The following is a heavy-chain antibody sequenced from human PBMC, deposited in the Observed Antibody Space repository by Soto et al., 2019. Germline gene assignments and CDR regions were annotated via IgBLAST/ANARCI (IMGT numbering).Heavy chain of an antibody. D-gene: IGHD2-15*01. V-gene: IGHV4-34*01. Sequence: SETLSLTCAVYGGSFSGYYWSWIRQPPGKGLEWIGEINHSGSTNYNPSLKSRVTISVDTSKNQFSLKLSSVTAADTAVYYCARVVVVAATRLRRTNIDYWGQGTLVTVSS. CDR3: ARVVVVAATRLRRTNIDY. J-gene: IGHJ4*02. CDR2: INHSGST. CDR1: GGSFSGYY.